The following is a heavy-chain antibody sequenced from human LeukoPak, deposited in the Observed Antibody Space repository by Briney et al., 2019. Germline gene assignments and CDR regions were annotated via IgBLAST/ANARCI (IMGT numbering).Heavy chain of an antibody. V-gene: IGHV5-51*01. Sequence: GGSLKISCKGSGYRFTSYWIGWVRQMPGKGLEWMGIIYPGDSDTRYSPSFQGQVTISADKSISTAYLQWSSLKASDTAMYYCARHPSYYDSSGYYKDYYMDVWGKGTTVTVSS. CDR1: GYRFTSYW. J-gene: IGHJ6*03. D-gene: IGHD3-22*01. CDR3: ARHPSYYDSSGYYKDYYMDV. CDR2: IYPGDSDT.